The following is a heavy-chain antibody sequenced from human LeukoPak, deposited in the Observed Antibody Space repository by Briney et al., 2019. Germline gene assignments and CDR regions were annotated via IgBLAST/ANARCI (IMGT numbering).Heavy chain of an antibody. CDR2: VYPSGST. D-gene: IGHD6-25*01. CDR3: GTTEHDSGDY. J-gene: IGHJ4*02. V-gene: IGHV4-4*02. Sequence: SETLSLTCAVSGDSISNSNWWTWIRQPPGKGLEWIGEVYPSGSTNYSPSLKSRVTISVDKSKNQFSLTLNSVTAADTAVYFCGTTEHDSGDYWGQGTLVTVSS. CDR1: GDSISNSNW.